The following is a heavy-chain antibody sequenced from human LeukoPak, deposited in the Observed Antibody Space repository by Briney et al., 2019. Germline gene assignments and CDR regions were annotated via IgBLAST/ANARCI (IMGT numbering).Heavy chain of an antibody. J-gene: IGHJ5*02. D-gene: IGHD5/OR15-5a*01. CDR1: GFTFSSYS. V-gene: IGHV3-48*04. Sequence: SGGSLRLSCAASGFTFSSYSMNWVRQAPGQGLEWVSYISSTSSTIYYVDSVEGRFTISRDNAKNSLYLQMNSLRAEDTAVYYCARESTEDRPGSWGQGTLVTVSS. CDR2: ISSTSSTI. CDR3: ARESTEDRPGS.